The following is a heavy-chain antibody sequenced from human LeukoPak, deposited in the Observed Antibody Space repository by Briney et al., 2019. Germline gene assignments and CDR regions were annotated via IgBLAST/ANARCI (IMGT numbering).Heavy chain of an antibody. CDR3: VKHEPRRVFISKWVVP. J-gene: IGHJ5*02. D-gene: IGHD2-8*01. Sequence: GGSLRLSCAASGFTFTTYSISWVRQAPGKGLEWVAAISAIGGNTYYADSVKGRFTISRGNSKNTLYLQMNSLRAKDTAVYYCVKHEPRRVFISKWVVPWGQGTLVTVSS. CDR2: ISAIGGNT. V-gene: IGHV3-23*01. CDR1: GFTFTTYS.